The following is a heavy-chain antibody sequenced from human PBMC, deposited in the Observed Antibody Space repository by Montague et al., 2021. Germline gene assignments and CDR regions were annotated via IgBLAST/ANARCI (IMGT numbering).Heavy chain of an antibody. Sequence: CAISGDSVSNNNAAWNWIRESPSRGLEWLGRTYYRSTWYTDYAVSVKGRIAINPDTPKNQFSLQLNSVTPEDTAVYYCAREGVGDLLFSLDSWGQGTLVAVSS. V-gene: IGHV6-1*01. J-gene: IGHJ4*02. CDR2: TYYRSTWYT. CDR3: AREGVGDLLFSLDS. CDR1: GDSVSNNNAA. D-gene: IGHD3-10*01.